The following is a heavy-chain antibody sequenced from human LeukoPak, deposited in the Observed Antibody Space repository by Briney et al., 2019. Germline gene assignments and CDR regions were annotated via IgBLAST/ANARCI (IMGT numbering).Heavy chain of an antibody. D-gene: IGHD1-14*01. J-gene: IGHJ2*01. CDR3: AKVPRGHYFDL. CDR1: GFTFSSYA. V-gene: IGHV3-23*01. Sequence: GSLRLSCAASGFTFSSYAMSWVRQAPGKGLEWVSTISGTGRSTYFADSVKGRFTISRDNSKNTLYLQMNSLRAEDTAVYYCAKVPRGHYFDLWGRGTLVTVSS. CDR2: ISGTGRST.